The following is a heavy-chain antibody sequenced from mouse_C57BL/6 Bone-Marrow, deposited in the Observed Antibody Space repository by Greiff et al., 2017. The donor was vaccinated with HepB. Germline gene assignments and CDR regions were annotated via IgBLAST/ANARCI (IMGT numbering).Heavy chain of an antibody. CDR3: ASKRYYYGRSLFDY. V-gene: IGHV1-54*01. J-gene: IGHJ2*01. Sequence: QVQLQQSGAVLVRPGTSVKVSCKASGYAFTNYLIEWVKQRPGQGLEWIGVINPGSGGTYYNEKFKSKATLTADKSSGTAYMQLSSLTSEYSAGYFCASKRYYYGRSLFDYWGQGTTLTVSS. CDR2: INPGSGGT. CDR1: GYAFTNYL. D-gene: IGHD1-1*01.